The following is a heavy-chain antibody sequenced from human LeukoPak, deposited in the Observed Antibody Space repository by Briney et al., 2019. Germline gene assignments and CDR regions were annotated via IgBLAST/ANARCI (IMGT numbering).Heavy chain of an antibody. V-gene: IGHV4-59*01. CDR3: ARVSSYGRTPTSDY. D-gene: IGHD5-18*01. Sequence: SETLSLTCTVSGGSISSYYWTWIRQPPGKGLEWIGYIYYSGSTNYNPSLKSRVTISVDTSKNQFSLKLSSVTAADTAVYYCARVSSYGRTPTSDYWGQGTLVTVSS. J-gene: IGHJ4*02. CDR1: GGSISSYY. CDR2: IYYSGST.